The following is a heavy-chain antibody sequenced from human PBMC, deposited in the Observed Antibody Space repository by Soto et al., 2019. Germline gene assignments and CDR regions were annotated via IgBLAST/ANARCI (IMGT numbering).Heavy chain of an antibody. CDR1: GGSINSGDYS. V-gene: IGHV4-30-2*01. CDR3: ARGINYYDSCGGSWFDP. J-gene: IGHJ5*02. CDR2: IYHTGPT. Sequence: QLQLQESGSDLVKPSQTLSLTCTVSGGSINSGDYSWTWIRQPPGKGLEWIGYIYHTGPTYYNMSLKSRVTIEVDSSKNQFSLKLSSVTAADTAVYCCARGINYYDSCGGSWFDPWGQGTLVTVSS. D-gene: IGHD3-22*01.